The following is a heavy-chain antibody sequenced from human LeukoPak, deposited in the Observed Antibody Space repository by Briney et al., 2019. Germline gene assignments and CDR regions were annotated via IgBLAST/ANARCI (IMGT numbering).Heavy chain of an antibody. D-gene: IGHD1-14*01. CDR1: GFTVITND. Sequence: GGSLRLSCAASGFTVITNDMTWVRQAPGKGLEWVSVLYSDGNTEYADSVQGRFTISRGNSKNTLYLEMNSLSPDDTAVYYCARGVEPLAANTLAYWGQGTLVTVSS. J-gene: IGHJ4*02. V-gene: IGHV3-53*01. CDR3: ARGVEPLAANTLAY. CDR2: LYSDGNT.